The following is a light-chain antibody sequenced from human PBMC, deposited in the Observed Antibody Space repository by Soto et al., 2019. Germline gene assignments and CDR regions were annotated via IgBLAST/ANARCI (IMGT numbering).Light chain of an antibody. CDR2: GNN. V-gene: IGLV1-40*01. Sequence: QSVLTQPPSVSGAPGQRVTISCTGSSSNIGAGYDVHWYLHLPGTAPKLLIYGNNNRPSGVPDRFSGSKSGSSASLAITGLQAEDEADYYCGTWDSSLNGVVFGGGTKLTVL. CDR3: GTWDSSLNGVV. CDR1: SSNIGAGYD. J-gene: IGLJ2*01.